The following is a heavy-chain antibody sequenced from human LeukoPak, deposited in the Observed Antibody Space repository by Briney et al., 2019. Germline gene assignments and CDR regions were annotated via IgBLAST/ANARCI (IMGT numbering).Heavy chain of an antibody. V-gene: IGHV3-7*03. CDR1: GFTFSRYW. J-gene: IGHJ4*02. CDR3: ATTRGFDY. D-gene: IGHD1-1*01. CDR2: IKEDGGEK. Sequence: PGGSLRLSCAVSGFTFSRYWMSWVRQTPGKGLEWVANIKEDGGEKYYVDSVKGRFTISRDNAKSSLFLQMNSLRTEDTAVYYCATTRGFDYWGQGTLVTVSS.